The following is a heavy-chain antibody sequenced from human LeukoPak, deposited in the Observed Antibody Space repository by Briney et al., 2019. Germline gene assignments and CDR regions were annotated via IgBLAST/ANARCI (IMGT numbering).Heavy chain of an antibody. D-gene: IGHD6-13*01. Sequence: PGGSLRLSCAASGFTFSSYEMNWVRQAPGEGLEWVSYISSSGSTIYYADSVKGRFTISRDNAKNSLYLQMNSLRAEDTAVYYCARESRSSSDYWGQGTLVTVSS. CDR3: ARESRSSSDY. CDR1: GFTFSSYE. CDR2: ISSSGSTI. V-gene: IGHV3-48*03. J-gene: IGHJ4*02.